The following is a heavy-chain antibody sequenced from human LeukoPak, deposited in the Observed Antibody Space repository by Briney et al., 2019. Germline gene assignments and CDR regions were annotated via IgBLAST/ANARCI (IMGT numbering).Heavy chain of an antibody. D-gene: IGHD6-19*01. CDR1: GFTFSDYY. CDR3: ARDRDASGWYGFGVGYYFDY. J-gene: IGHJ4*02. Sequence: GGSLRLSCAASGFTFSDYYMTWIRQAPGKGLEWVSYISSSGSTIYYADSVKGRFTISRDNAKNSLYLQMNSLRAEDTAVYYCARDRDASGWYGFGVGYYFDYWGQGTLVTVSS. CDR2: ISSSGSTI. V-gene: IGHV3-11*01.